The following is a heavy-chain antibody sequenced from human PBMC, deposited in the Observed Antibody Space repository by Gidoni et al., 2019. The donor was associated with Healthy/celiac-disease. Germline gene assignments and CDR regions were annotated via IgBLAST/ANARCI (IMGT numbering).Heavy chain of an antibody. D-gene: IGHD1-26*01. V-gene: IGHV3-30*18. CDR3: AKIGGRWELLSHFDY. J-gene: IGHJ4*02. CDR1: GFTFSSYG. Sequence: QVQLVESWGGVVQPGRSLRLSCAASGFTFSSYGMHRVRQAPGKGLEWVAVISYDGSNKYYADSVKGRFTISRDNSKNTLDLQMNSLRAEDTAVYYCAKIGGRWELLSHFDYWGQGTLVTVSS. CDR2: ISYDGSNK.